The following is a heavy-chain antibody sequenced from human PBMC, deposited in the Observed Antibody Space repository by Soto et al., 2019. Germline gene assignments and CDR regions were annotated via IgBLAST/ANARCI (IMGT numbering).Heavy chain of an antibody. CDR1: GFTFSSYG. D-gene: IGHD6-13*01. CDR2: IWYDGSNK. CDR3: ARGGKGGSSWYNWFAP. J-gene: IGHJ5*02. V-gene: IGHV3-33*01. Sequence: QVQLVESGGGVVQPGRSLRLSCAASGFTFSSYGMHWVRQAPGKGLEWVAVIWYDGSNKYYADSVKGRFTISRDNSQNTLYLQMNSLRAEDTAVYYCARGGKGGSSWYNWFAPWGQGTLVTVSS.